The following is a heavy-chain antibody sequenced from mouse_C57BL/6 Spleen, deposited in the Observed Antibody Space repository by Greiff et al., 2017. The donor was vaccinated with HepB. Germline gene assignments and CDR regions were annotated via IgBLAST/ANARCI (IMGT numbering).Heavy chain of an antibody. Sequence: EVKLQESGPGLVKPSQSLSLTCSVTGYSITSGYYWNWIRQFPGNKLEWMGYISYDGSNNYNPSLKNRISITRDTSKNQFFLKLNSVTTEDTATYYCAIITTVVGAMDYWGQGTSVTVSS. CDR2: ISYDGSN. CDR1: GYSITSGYY. D-gene: IGHD1-1*01. J-gene: IGHJ4*01. CDR3: AIITTVVGAMDY. V-gene: IGHV3-6*01.